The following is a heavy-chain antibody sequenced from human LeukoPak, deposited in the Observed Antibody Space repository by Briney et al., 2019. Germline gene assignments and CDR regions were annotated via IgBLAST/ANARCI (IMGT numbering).Heavy chain of an antibody. CDR3: VRALLVPSHWAFDI. Sequence: ASVKVSCKASGYSFTGYYMHWVRQAPGQGLEWRGWINPKNGGTKCVQKFQGRVTMTRDMSISTAYMDLSSLRSDDTAVYYCVRALLVPSHWAFDIWGQGTLVTVSS. D-gene: IGHD2-8*01. CDR2: INPKNGGT. J-gene: IGHJ3*02. CDR1: GYSFTGYY. V-gene: IGHV1-2*02.